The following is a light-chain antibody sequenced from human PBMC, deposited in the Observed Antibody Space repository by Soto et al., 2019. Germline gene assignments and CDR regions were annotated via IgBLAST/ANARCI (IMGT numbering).Light chain of an antibody. J-gene: IGKJ1*01. V-gene: IGKV1-39*01. Sequence: DIQMTQSPSSLSASVGDRVTITCRASQSISSYLNWYQQKPGKAPKILIYAASSLQSGVPSRFSGSGSGTDFTLTISSLQPEDFATYYCQQSYSTWTFGQGTKVEIK. CDR2: AAS. CDR3: QQSYSTWT. CDR1: QSISSY.